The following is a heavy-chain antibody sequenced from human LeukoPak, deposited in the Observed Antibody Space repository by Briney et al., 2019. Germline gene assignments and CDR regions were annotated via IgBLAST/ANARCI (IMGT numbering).Heavy chain of an antibody. CDR1: GFTFSSYW. CDR2: INSDGSST. CDR3: ARSPLIAARPFDY. V-gene: IGHV3-74*01. Sequence: GGSLRLSCAASGFTFSSYWMHWVRHAPGKGLVWVSRINSDGSSTSYADSVKGRFTISRDNPKNTLYLQMNSLRAEDTAVYYCARSPLIAARPFDYWGQGTLVTVSS. J-gene: IGHJ4*02. D-gene: IGHD6-6*01.